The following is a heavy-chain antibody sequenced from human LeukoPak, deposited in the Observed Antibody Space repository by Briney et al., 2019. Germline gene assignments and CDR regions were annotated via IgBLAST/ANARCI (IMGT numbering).Heavy chain of an antibody. J-gene: IGHJ4*02. CDR3: AKGAIVVVTAIYFDY. D-gene: IGHD2-21*02. CDR1: GFTFDDYA. V-gene: IGHV3-9*01. Sequence: GRSLRLSCAASGFTFDDYAMHWVRQAPGKGLEWVSGISWNSGSIGYADSVKGRFTISRDNAKNSLYLQMNSLRAEDTALYYCAKGAIVVVTAIYFDYWGQGTLVTVSS. CDR2: ISWNSGSI.